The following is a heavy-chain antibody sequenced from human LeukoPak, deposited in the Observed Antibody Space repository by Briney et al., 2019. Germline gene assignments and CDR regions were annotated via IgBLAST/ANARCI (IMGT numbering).Heavy chain of an antibody. CDR2: IPYSGST. D-gene: IGHD3-10*01. V-gene: IGHV4-39*07. Sequence: PSETLSLTCTVSGDSISSSSYYWGWIRQPPGKGLEWIGSIPYSGSTYYNPSLKSRLTISVDTSKNQFSLRLSSVTAADTAVYYCARLQYGSGIGDVWGQGTTVTVSS. CDR3: ARLQYGSGIGDV. J-gene: IGHJ6*02. CDR1: GDSISSSSYY.